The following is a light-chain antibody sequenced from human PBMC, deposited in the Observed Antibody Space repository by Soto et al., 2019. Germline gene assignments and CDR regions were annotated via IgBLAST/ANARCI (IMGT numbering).Light chain of an antibody. Sequence: EIVLTQSPGTLSLSPGERATLSCRASQSVNSNYLAWYQQKPGQAPRRLIYGASSSATDIPDRFSGSGSGTDFTLTISRLEPEDFAVYYCQQYGSSPWTFGQGTKVEIK. J-gene: IGKJ1*01. CDR1: QSVNSNY. CDR2: GAS. CDR3: QQYGSSPWT. V-gene: IGKV3-20*01.